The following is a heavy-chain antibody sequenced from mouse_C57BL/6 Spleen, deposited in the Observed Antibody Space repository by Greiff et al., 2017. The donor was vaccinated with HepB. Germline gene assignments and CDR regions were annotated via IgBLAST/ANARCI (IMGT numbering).Heavy chain of an antibody. D-gene: IGHD1-1*01. CDR2: INYDGSST. CDR1: GFTFSDYY. CDR3: ARDRGYYYGSSYVNYFDY. Sequence: EVHLVESEGGLVQPGSSMKLSCTASGFTFSDYYMAWVRQVPEKGLEWVANINYDGSSTYYLASLKSRFIISRDNAKNILYLQMSSLKSEDTATYYCARDRGYYYGSSYVNYFDYWGQGTTLTVSS. V-gene: IGHV5-16*01. J-gene: IGHJ2*01.